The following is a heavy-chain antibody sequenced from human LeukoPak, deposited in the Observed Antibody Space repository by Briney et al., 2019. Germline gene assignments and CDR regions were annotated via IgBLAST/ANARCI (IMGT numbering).Heavy chain of an antibody. V-gene: IGHV4-34*01. Sequence: SETLSLTCAVYGGSFSGYYWSWIRQPPGKGLEWIGEINHSGSTNYNPSLKSRVTISVDTSKNQFSLKLSSVTAADTAVYYCARGGQWLRPFDYWRQGTLVTVS. CDR3: ARGGQWLRPFDY. CDR1: GGSFSGYY. J-gene: IGHJ4*02. CDR2: INHSGST. D-gene: IGHD5-12*01.